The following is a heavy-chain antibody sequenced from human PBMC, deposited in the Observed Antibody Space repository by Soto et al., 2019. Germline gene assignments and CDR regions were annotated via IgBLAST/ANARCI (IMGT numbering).Heavy chain of an antibody. CDR2: INAGNGNT. CDR1: GYTFTSYA. Sequence: QVQLVQSGAEEKKPGASVKVSCKASGYTFTSYAMHWVRQAPGQRLEWMGWINAGNGNTKYSQKFQGRVTITRDTAGSTAYVEGSSLRSEDKAVYYCARPGEVGATGDAFDIWGQGTMVTVSS. D-gene: IGHD1-26*01. V-gene: IGHV1-3*05. CDR3: ARPGEVGATGDAFDI. J-gene: IGHJ3*02.